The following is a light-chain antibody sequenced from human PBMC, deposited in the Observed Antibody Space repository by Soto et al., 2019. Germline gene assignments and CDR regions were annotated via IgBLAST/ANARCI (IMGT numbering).Light chain of an antibody. Sequence: EIVLTQSPATLSFSPGERATLSCRASQSVDKYLVWYQQKPGQAPRLLIYDASSRATGIPARFSGSGSGTDFTLTITSLEPEDVAVYYCQQRTNLPLTFGGGTKLEIK. CDR1: QSVDKY. CDR2: DAS. CDR3: QQRTNLPLT. J-gene: IGKJ4*01. V-gene: IGKV3-11*01.